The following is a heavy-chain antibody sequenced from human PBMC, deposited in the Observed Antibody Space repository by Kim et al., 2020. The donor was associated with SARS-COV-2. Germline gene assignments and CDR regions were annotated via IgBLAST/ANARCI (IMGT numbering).Heavy chain of an antibody. CDR3: ARAGVVITTGPSFDY. J-gene: IGHJ4*02. Sequence: PSLKSRVTTSVDTSKNQFSLKLSSVTAADTAVYYCARAGVVITTGPSFDYWGQGTLVTVSS. D-gene: IGHD3-22*01. V-gene: IGHV4-59*01.